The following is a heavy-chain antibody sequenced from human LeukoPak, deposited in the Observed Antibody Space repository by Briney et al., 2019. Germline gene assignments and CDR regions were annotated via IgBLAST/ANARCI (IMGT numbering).Heavy chain of an antibody. V-gene: IGHV3-23*01. J-gene: IGHJ4*02. CDR2: ISGSDGST. Sequence: GGSLRLSCAASAFNISGYNVHWVRQAPGKGLGWVSAISGSDGSTYYADSVKGRFTISRDNSKNTLYLQMNSLRAEDTAVYYCASGRTGYHYFDYWGQGTLVTVSS. D-gene: IGHD3-9*01. CDR1: AFNISGYN. CDR3: ASGRTGYHYFDY.